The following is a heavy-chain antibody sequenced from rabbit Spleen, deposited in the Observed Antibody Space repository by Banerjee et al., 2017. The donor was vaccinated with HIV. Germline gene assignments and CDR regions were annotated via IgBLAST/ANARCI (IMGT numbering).Heavy chain of an antibody. Sequence: EESGGDLVKPGASLTLTCIASGVSFSGDSYMCWVRQAPGKGLEWIACIDTGSSAFTYYATWAKGRFACSKSSSTTVTLQMTRLTAADTAAYFCARDTSSSFSSYGMALWGPGTLVTVS. CDR2: IDTGSSAFT. CDR1: GVSFSGDSY. CDR3: ARDTSSSFSSYGMAL. J-gene: IGHJ6*01. D-gene: IGHD1-1*01. V-gene: IGHV1S40*01.